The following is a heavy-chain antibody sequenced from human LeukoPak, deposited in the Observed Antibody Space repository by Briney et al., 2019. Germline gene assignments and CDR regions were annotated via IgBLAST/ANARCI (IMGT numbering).Heavy chain of an antibody. V-gene: IGHV4-59*01. Sequence: SETLSLACTVSGGSISSYYWSWIRQPPGKGLEWLGYIYYSGSTNYNPSLKSRVTISVDTSKNQFSLKLSSVTAADTAVYYCARDRCSSTTCYFDYWGQGTLVTVSS. D-gene: IGHD2-2*01. CDR2: IYYSGST. CDR1: GGSISSYY. J-gene: IGHJ4*02. CDR3: ARDRCSSTTCYFDY.